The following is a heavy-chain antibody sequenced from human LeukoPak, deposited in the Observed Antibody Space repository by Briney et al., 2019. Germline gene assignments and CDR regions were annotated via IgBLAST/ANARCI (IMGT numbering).Heavy chain of an antibody. CDR3: AKVGLGNTAIHI. D-gene: IGHD5-18*01. J-gene: IGHJ3*02. Sequence: ASVKVSCKASGYTFANYDINWVRQATGQGLEWMGWMNFNGGNTGYAQKFQGRVTMTRNTAISTVYMELSSLKSEDTAIYYCAKVGLGNTAIHIWGQGTMVTVSS. V-gene: IGHV1-8*01. CDR2: MNFNGGNT. CDR1: GYTFANYD.